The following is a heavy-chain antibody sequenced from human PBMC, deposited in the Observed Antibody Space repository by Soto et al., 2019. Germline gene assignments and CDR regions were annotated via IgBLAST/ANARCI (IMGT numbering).Heavy chain of an antibody. CDR2: ISYDGSNK. Sequence: GGSLRLSCAASGFTFSSYGMHWVRQAPGKGLEWVAVISYDGSNKYYADTVKGRFTISRDNSKNTLYLQMNSLRAEDTAAYYCAKDQVVGYAHYFDYWGQGTLVTVSS. CDR1: GFTFSSYG. CDR3: AKDQVVGYAHYFDY. D-gene: IGHD5-12*01. V-gene: IGHV3-30*18. J-gene: IGHJ4*02.